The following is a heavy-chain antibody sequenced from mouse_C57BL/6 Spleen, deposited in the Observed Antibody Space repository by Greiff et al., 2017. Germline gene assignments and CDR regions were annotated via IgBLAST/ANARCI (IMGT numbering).Heavy chain of an antibody. J-gene: IGHJ1*03. CDR3: AKKGSYLWYFDV. CDR1: GFSLTSYG. CDR2: IWRGGST. V-gene: IGHV2-5*01. Sequence: VKLMESGPGLVQPSQSLSITCTVSGFSLTSYGVHWVRQSPGKGLEWLGVIWRGGSTDYNAAFMSRLSITKDNSKSQVFFKMNSLQADDTAIYYCAKKGSYLWYFDVWGTGTTVTVSS. D-gene: IGHD1-1*02.